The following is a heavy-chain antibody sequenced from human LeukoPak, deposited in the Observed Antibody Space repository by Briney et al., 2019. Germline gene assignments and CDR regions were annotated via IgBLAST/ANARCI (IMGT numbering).Heavy chain of an antibody. V-gene: IGHV3-21*01. CDR3: ATGVRGYNRDIDY. J-gene: IGHJ4*02. CDR1: GFTFSNYY. D-gene: IGHD1-14*01. CDR2: ISSGSSYI. Sequence: GGSLRRSCAASGFTFSNYYMNWVRQAPGKGLEWVSSISSGSSYIYYADSLKDRFTISRDNAKNSLYLQMNSMRAEDTAVYYCATGVRGYNRDIDYWGQGTLITVSP.